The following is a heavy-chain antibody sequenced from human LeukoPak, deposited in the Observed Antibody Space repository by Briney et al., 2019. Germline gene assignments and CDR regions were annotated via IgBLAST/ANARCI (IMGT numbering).Heavy chain of an antibody. CDR2: IKQDGSDK. CDR1: GFTFSSYW. D-gene: IGHD2-2*01. CDR3: ARTQCISTRCSHYFDS. Sequence: GGSLRLSCAASGFTFSSYWMSWVRQAPGKELEWVANIKQDGSDKYYVDSVKGRLTISRDNSKNSLYLQMNSLRAEDTAVYYCARTQCISTRCSHYFDSWGQGTLVTVSS. J-gene: IGHJ4*02. V-gene: IGHV3-7*05.